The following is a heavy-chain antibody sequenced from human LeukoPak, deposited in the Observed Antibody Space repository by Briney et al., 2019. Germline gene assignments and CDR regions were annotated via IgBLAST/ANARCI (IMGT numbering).Heavy chain of an antibody. CDR1: GLTLSNYW. Sequence: PGGSLRLSCAASGLTLSNYWMHWVRQAPRKGLVWVSRMNYDGSSTTYADSVKGRFTISRDNAKNTLYLQMNSLRAEDTAVYYCARETTVIREWYFDLWGRGTLVTVAS. D-gene: IGHD4-17*01. V-gene: IGHV3-74*03. J-gene: IGHJ2*01. CDR3: ARETTVIREWYFDL. CDR2: MNYDGSST.